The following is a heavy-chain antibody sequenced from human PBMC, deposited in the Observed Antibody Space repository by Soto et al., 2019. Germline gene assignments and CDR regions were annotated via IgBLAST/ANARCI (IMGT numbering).Heavy chain of an antibody. V-gene: IGHV4-59*01. D-gene: IGHD5-18*01. CDR2: IYYSGST. CDR3: ARAGYSYGFWEFDY. CDR1: GGSISSYY. J-gene: IGHJ4*02. Sequence: SETLSLTCTVSGGSISSYYWSWIRQPPGKGLEWIGYIYYSGSTNYNPSLKSRVTISVDTSKNQFSLKLSSVTAADTAVYYCARAGYSYGFWEFDYWGQGTRVTVAS.